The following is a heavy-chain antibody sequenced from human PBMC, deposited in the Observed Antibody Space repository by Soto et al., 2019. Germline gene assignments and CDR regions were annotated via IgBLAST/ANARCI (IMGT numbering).Heavy chain of an antibody. D-gene: IGHD1-20*01. Sequence: GGSLRLSCAASGFTFSSYGMHWVRQAPGKGLEWVAVIWYDGSNKYYADSVKGRFAISRDNSKNTLYLQMNSLRAEDTAVYYCASLNSPRDYWGEGTLVTVSS. CDR3: ASLNSPRDY. J-gene: IGHJ4*02. CDR2: IWYDGSNK. V-gene: IGHV3-33*01. CDR1: GFTFSSYG.